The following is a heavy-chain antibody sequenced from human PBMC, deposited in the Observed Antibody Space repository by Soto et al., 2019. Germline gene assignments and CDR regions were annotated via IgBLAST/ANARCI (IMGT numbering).Heavy chain of an antibody. D-gene: IGHD3-10*01. CDR2: IYYSGST. V-gene: IGHV4-59*06. CDR3: ASEWVDGSGPPRDYYYYGMDV. CDR1: GGSISSYY. J-gene: IGHJ6*02. Sequence: SETLSLTCTVSGGSISSYYWSWIRQHPGKGLEWIGYIYYSGSTYYNPSLKSRVTISVDTSKNQFSLKLSSVTAADTAVYYCASEWVDGSGPPRDYYYYGMDVWGQGTTVTVSS.